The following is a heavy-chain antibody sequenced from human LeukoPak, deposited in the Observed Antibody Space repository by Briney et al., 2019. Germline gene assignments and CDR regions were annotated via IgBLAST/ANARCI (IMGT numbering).Heavy chain of an antibody. CDR2: IYYSGST. J-gene: IGHJ4*02. CDR1: GGSISSYY. D-gene: IGHD3-10*01. Sequence: VKPSETLSLTCTVSGGSISSYYWSWIRPPPGKGLEWIGYIYYSGSTNYNPSLKSRVTISVDTSKNQFSLKLSSVTAADTAVYYCARSPGALLWFGELFRGFDYWGQGTLVTVSS. CDR3: ARSPGALLWFGELFRGFDY. V-gene: IGHV4-59*01.